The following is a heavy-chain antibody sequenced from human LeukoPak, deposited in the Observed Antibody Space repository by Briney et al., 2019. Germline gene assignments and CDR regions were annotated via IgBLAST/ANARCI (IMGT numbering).Heavy chain of an antibody. J-gene: IGHJ5*02. Sequence: GGSLRLSCAASGFTFDNSAMHWVRQAPGKGPEWVSGISWNSAGIHYADSVKGRFTISRDNAKNSLYLQMNSLRAEDTAVYYCARGRITMIGNWFDPWGQGTLVTVSS. D-gene: IGHD3-22*01. CDR2: ISWNSAGI. CDR1: GFTFDNSA. V-gene: IGHV3-9*01. CDR3: ARGRITMIGNWFDP.